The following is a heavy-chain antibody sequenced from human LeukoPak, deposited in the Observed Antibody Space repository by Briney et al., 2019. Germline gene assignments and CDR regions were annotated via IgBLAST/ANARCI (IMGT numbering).Heavy chain of an antibody. CDR1: SYSISSGYY. V-gene: IGHV4-38-2*02. J-gene: IGHJ6*03. CDR3: ARDRSPTTTTGTPYYYYYMDV. Sequence: PSETLSLTCTVSSYSISSGYYWGWIRQPPGKGLEWIGNIYHSGSTYYNPSLKSRVTISVDTSKNQFSLKLSSVTAADTAVYYCARDRSPTTTTGTPYYYYYMDVWGKGTTVTISS. CDR2: IYHSGST. D-gene: IGHD1-1*01.